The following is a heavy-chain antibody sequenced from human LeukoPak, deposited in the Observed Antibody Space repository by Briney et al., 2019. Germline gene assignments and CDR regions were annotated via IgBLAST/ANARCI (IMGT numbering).Heavy chain of an antibody. V-gene: IGHV3-30*18. D-gene: IGHD6-13*01. CDR3: ANRVGIAAAGGEN. J-gene: IGHJ4*02. Sequence: GGSLRLSCAASGFTFSSYGMHWVRQAPGKGLEWVAVISYDGSNKYYADSVKGRFTISRDNSKNTLYLQMNSLRAEDTAVYYCANRVGIAAAGGENWGQGTLVTVSS. CDR2: ISYDGSNK. CDR1: GFTFSSYG.